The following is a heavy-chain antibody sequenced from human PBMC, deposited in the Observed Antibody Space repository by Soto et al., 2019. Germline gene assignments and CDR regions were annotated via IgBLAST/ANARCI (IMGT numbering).Heavy chain of an antibody. CDR3: GRKLTDTGYNWNDYLFDY. CDR1: GYTVTNHW. J-gene: IGHJ4*02. Sequence: ASVKVSCKALGYTVTNHWMHWVRQAPGQGLEWMGWMNPNSGNTGYAQKFQGRVTTTRNTSISTAYMELSSLRSEDTAVYYCGRKLTDTGYNWNDYLFDYWGQGTLVTVSS. D-gene: IGHD1-1*01. CDR2: MNPNSGNT. V-gene: IGHV1-8*02.